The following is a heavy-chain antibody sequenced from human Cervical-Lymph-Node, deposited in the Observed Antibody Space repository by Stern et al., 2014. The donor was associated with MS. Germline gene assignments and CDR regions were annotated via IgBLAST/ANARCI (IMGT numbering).Heavy chain of an antibody. CDR2: MSLVGGNK. J-gene: IGHJ6*02. Sequence: VHLVESGGGVVQPGRSLTLSCAASGFSLSNSGMHWVRPAPGKGLEWVAVMSLVGGNKKYGDSVKGRFSISRDMANNTLFLQMNSLRPEDTAVYYCMGVGDAMHVWGQGTTVIVSS. CDR1: GFSLSNSG. CDR3: MGVGDAMHV. V-gene: IGHV3-30*03.